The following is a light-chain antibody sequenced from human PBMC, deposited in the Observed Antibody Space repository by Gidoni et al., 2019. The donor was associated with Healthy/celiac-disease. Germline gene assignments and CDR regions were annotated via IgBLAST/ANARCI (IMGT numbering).Light chain of an antibody. J-gene: IGKJ2*04. V-gene: IGKV3-11*01. Sequence: EIVLTKSPAPLSLSPGERATLSCRASQSVSSYLAWYQQKPGQAPRLLIYDASNRATGSPARFSGSGSGTDFTLTISSLEPEDFAVYYCQQRSNWPRGSFGQGTKLEIK. CDR2: DAS. CDR3: QQRSNWPRGS. CDR1: QSVSSY.